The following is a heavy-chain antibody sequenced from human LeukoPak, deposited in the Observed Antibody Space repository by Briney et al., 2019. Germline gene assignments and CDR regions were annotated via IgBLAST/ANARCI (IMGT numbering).Heavy chain of an antibody. CDR3: ARDHNYAFDN. CDR2: IGIDSGNT. V-gene: IGHV3-48*01. J-gene: IGHJ4*02. Sequence: GGSLRLSCTASGFPFIEYSMNWVRQVPGKGLEWISYIGIDSGNTKYADSVRGRFTISADKAKNSLYLQMNSLRVKDTAVYYCARDHNYAFDNWGQETLVSVAS. CDR1: GFPFIEYS. D-gene: IGHD1-1*01.